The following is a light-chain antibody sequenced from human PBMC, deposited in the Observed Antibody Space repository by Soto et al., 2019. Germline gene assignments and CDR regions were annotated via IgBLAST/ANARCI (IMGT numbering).Light chain of an antibody. V-gene: IGLV2-8*01. J-gene: IGLJ1*01. Sequence: QSALTQPPSASGSPGQSVTISCTGTSSDVGGYNYVSWYQQHPGKAPKLMIYEVSKRPSGVPDRFSCSKSSNPASLTVSGLQAEHEADYYCSSYARRKNFHVFGTVTKLTVL. CDR1: SSDVGGYNY. CDR3: SSYARRKNFHV. CDR2: EVS.